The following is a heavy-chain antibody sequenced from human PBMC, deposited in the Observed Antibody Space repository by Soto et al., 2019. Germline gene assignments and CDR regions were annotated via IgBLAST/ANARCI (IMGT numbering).Heavy chain of an antibody. Sequence: EVQLVESGGGLVKPGGSLRLSCTASGFTFSSYSMNWVRQAPGKGLEWVSSISRSSSYLYYADSVKGRFTISRDNAKNSLYLQMNSLRAEDTAVYYCGAATGADWGQGTLVTVSS. CDR2: ISRSSSYL. D-gene: IGHD2-15*01. CDR1: GFTFSSYS. V-gene: IGHV3-21*01. J-gene: IGHJ4*02. CDR3: GAATGAD.